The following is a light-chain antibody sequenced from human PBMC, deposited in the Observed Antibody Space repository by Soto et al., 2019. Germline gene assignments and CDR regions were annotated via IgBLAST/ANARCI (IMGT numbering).Light chain of an antibody. Sequence: QSALTQPASVSESPGQSITISCTGTSSDIGASTFVSWYQQHPGKAPKLLIYEVSNRPSGISHRFSGSKSGNTASLTISELRAEDEADYYCSSYTSSRTVFGGGTKVTVL. CDR3: SSYTSSRTV. CDR2: EVS. CDR1: SSDIGASTF. J-gene: IGLJ2*01. V-gene: IGLV2-14*03.